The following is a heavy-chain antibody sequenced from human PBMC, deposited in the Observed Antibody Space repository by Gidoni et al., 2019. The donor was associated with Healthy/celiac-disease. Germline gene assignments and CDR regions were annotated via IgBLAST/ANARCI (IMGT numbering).Heavy chain of an antibody. CDR1: GGTFRSYA. Sequence: VQLVPSGAEVQQPRSSVNVSCQASGGTFRSYAISWVRQAPGQGLEWMGGITPIFGTAKYAQKFKGRVTITADKSTSTADRELSSLRSEDKAVYYCALDRVATIGFDYYYGMDVWGQGTTVTVSS. D-gene: IGHD5-12*01. CDR2: ITPIFGTA. J-gene: IGHJ6*02. V-gene: IGHV1-69*06. CDR3: ALDRVATIGFDYYYGMDV.